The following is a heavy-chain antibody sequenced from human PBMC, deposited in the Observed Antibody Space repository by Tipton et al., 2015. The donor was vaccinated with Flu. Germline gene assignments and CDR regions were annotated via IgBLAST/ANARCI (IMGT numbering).Heavy chain of an antibody. CDR1: GGSISNYH. V-gene: IGHV4-39*01. J-gene: IGHJ4*02. D-gene: IGHD3-10*02. Sequence: TLSLTCTVSGGSISNYHWGWIRQPPGKGLEWIGGINYSGSAYYNPPLKSRVAISVDTSKNQFSLKVYSVTAADTAVYYCARLSYYDVDLKNFYFDYWGQGALVTVSS. CDR2: INYSGSA. CDR3: ARLSYYDVDLKNFYFDY.